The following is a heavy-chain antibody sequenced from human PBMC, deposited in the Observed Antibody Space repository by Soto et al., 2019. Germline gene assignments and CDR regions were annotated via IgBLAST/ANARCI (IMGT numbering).Heavy chain of an antibody. V-gene: IGHV4-30-2*01. Sequence: SETLSLTCAVSGGSISSGGYSWSWIRQPPGKGLEWIGYIYHSGSTYYNPSLKSRVTISVDRSKNQFSLKLSSVTAADTAVYYRARDQDGGNQGDYFDYWGQGTLVTVSS. CDR3: ARDQDGGNQGDYFDY. D-gene: IGHD4-17*01. J-gene: IGHJ4*02. CDR2: IYHSGST. CDR1: GGSISSGGYS.